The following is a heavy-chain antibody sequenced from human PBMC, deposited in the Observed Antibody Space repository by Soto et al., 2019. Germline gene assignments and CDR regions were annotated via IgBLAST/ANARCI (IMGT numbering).Heavy chain of an antibody. CDR1: GYTFTSYA. V-gene: IGHV1-3*01. CDR2: INAGNGNT. CDR3: ARGPGGPDGPGDY. J-gene: IGHJ4*02. Sequence: QVQLVQSGAEVKKPGASVKVSCKASGYTFTSYAMHWVRQAPGQRLEWMGWINAGNGNTKYSQKFQGRGTITRDTSASTAYMEPSSLRSEDTAVYYCARGPGGPDGPGDYWGQGTLVTVSS. D-gene: IGHD2-15*01.